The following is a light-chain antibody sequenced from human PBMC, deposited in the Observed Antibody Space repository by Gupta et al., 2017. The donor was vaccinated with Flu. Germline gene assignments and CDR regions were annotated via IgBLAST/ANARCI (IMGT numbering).Light chain of an antibody. Sequence: GQSITITCTGTNRDIGAYNYVSWNQQHPGKPPKLMIYEGSNRPSGVSTRFSASKSGNTASLTIPGLQAEDEADYYFGTYGALGVFGGGTKVTVL. CDR3: GTYGALGV. CDR1: NRDIGAYNY. J-gene: IGLJ2*01. V-gene: IGLV2-14*01. CDR2: EGS.